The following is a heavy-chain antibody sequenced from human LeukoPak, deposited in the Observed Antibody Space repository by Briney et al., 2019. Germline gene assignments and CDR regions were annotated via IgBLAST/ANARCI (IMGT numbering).Heavy chain of an antibody. J-gene: IGHJ4*02. CDR3: ARRKYSSGWYVLYFDY. CDR2: INHSGST. D-gene: IGHD6-19*01. CDR1: GGSFSGYC. V-gene: IGHV4-34*01. Sequence: SETLSLTCAVYGGSFSGYCWSWIRQPPGKGLEWIGEINHSGSTNYNPSLKSRVTISVDTAKNQFSLKLSSVTAADTAVYYCARRKYSSGWYVLYFDYWGQGTLVTVSS.